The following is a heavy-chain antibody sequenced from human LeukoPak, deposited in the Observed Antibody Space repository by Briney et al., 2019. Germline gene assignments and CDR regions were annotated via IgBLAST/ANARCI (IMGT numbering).Heavy chain of an antibody. Sequence: NPLETLSLTCAVNGGSFSDYYWSWIRQAPGMRLEWIGEIHHSGITNYNPSLKSRVTMALDTSKNQISLKVTSVTAADTAIYYCARINEDGDNGGWFDPWGQGTLVAVSA. CDR3: ARINEDGDNGGWFDP. D-gene: IGHD4-23*01. CDR1: GGSFSDYY. V-gene: IGHV4-34*01. J-gene: IGHJ5*02. CDR2: IHHSGIT.